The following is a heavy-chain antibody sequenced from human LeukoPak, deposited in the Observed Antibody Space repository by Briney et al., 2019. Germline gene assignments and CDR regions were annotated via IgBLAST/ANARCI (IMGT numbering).Heavy chain of an antibody. D-gene: IGHD4/OR15-4a*01. CDR1: GYTFTSYN. Sequence: ASVKASCKASGYTFTSYNMHWVRQAPGQGLEWMGWVYPATGGTNYAQKFQGRVTMTTDTSISTAYMELRGLTPDDTAVYFCVRGAVIAHFDYWGQGTLVTVSS. CDR2: VYPATGGT. V-gene: IGHV1-2*02. CDR3: VRGAVIAHFDY. J-gene: IGHJ4*02.